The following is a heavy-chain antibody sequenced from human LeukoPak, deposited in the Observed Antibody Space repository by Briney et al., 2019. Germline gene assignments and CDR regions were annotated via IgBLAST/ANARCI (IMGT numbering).Heavy chain of an antibody. CDR2: ISGSGGST. CDR1: GFTFSSYA. Sequence: GGSLRLSCAASGFTFSSYAMSWVRQAPGKGLEWVSTISGSGGSTYYADSVKGRFTISRDNSKNTLYPQMNSLRAEDTAVYYCVRDDDRPDNGLDYWGQGTLVTVSS. V-gene: IGHV3-23*01. J-gene: IGHJ4*02. CDR3: VRDDDRPDNGLDY. D-gene: IGHD3-22*01.